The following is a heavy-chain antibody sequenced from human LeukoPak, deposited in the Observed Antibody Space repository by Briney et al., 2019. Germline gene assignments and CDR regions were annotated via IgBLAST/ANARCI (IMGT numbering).Heavy chain of an antibody. CDR3: AKWGDYDVLTGYYVSDF. V-gene: IGHV3-23*01. Sequence: GASLRLSCAASGFIFSNYAMYWVRQAPGKGLEWVSAISGRSNNTYYADSVKGRFTIPRDSSKNTLYLQMNSLRADDTAVYYCAKWGDYDVLTGYYVSDFWGQGTLVTVSS. D-gene: IGHD3-9*01. J-gene: IGHJ4*02. CDR2: ISGRSNNT. CDR1: GFIFSNYA.